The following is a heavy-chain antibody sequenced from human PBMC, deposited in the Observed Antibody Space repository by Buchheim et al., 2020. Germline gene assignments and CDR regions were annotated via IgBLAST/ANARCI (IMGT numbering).Heavy chain of an antibody. D-gene: IGHD6-13*01. Sequence: QVPLVESGGGVVQPGRSLRLSCAASGFTFSSYGMHWVRQAPGKGLEWVAVISYVGSNKYYADSVKGRFTISRDNSKNTLYLQMNSLRAEDTAVYYCAKDRAVGSRGYYYGMDVWGQGTT. CDR1: GFTFSSYG. V-gene: IGHV3-30*18. J-gene: IGHJ6*02. CDR2: ISYVGSNK. CDR3: AKDRAVGSRGYYYGMDV.